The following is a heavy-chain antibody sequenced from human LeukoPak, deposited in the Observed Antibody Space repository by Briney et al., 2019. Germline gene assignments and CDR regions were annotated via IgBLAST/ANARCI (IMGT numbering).Heavy chain of an antibody. J-gene: IGHJ6*04. CDR2: IIPIFGTA. CDR1: GGTFSSYA. Sequence: SVKVSCKASGGTFSSYAISWVRQAPGQGLEWMGGIIPIFGTANYAQKFQGRVTITADKSTSTAYMEMSSLRSEDTAVYYCARERVLQQPPYYYYGMDVWGKGTTVTVSS. V-gene: IGHV1-69*06. D-gene: IGHD6-13*01. CDR3: ARERVLQQPPYYYYGMDV.